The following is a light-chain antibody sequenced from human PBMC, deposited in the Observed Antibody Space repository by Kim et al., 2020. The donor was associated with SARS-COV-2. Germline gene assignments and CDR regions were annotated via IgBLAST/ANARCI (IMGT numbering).Light chain of an antibody. V-gene: IGKV1-39*01. Sequence: DIQMTQSPSSLSASVGDRVTITCRASQSISSYLNWYQPKPGKAPKLLIYAASSLQSGVPSRFSGSGSGTDFTLTISSLQPEEFATYYCQQSYSTLPWTFGQGTKVDI. CDR2: AAS. CDR3: QQSYSTLPWT. J-gene: IGKJ1*01. CDR1: QSISSY.